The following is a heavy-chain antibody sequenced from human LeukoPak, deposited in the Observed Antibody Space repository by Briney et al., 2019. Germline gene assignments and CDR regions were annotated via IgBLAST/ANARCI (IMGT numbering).Heavy chain of an antibody. CDR3: ARDPSGYCSGGSCYSNWFDP. D-gene: IGHD2-15*01. V-gene: IGHV3-30-3*01. CDR1: GFTFRNYA. Sequence: GGSLRLSCAASGFTFRNYAMHWVRQAPGKGLEWVALISYDGSNKYYTGSVKGRFTISRDNSKNTLSLQMNSLRADDTAVYYCARDPSGYCSGGSCYSNWFDPWGQGTLVTVSS. J-gene: IGHJ5*02. CDR2: ISYDGSNK.